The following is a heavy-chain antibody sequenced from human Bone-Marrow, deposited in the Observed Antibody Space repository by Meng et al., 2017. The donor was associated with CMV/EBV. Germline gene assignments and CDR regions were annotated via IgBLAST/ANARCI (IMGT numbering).Heavy chain of an antibody. CDR3: AINRREPPTTLYYDFVPPAYYFDY. J-gene: IGHJ4*02. Sequence: GESLKISCKGSGYSFTSYWIGWVRQMPGKGLEWMGIIYPGDSDTRYSPSFQGQVTISADKSISTAYLQWSSLKASDTAMYYCAINRREPPTTLYYDFVPPAYYFDYWGQGTLATVSS. V-gene: IGHV5-51*01. CDR2: IYPGDSDT. D-gene: IGHD3-3*01. CDR1: GYSFTSYW.